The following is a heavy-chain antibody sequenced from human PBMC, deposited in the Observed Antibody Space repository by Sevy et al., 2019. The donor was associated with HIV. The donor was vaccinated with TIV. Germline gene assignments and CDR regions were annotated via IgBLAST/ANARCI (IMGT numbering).Heavy chain of an antibody. V-gene: IGHV5-51*01. CDR2: IYPGDSDT. CDR3: ARPHHYDFWSGSGYYFDY. Sequence: GESLKISCKGSGYSFTSYWIGWVRQMPGKGLEWMGIIYPGDSDTRYSPSFQDQVTISADKSISNAYLQWSSLKASDTAMYYCARPHHYDFWSGSGYYFDYWGQGTLVTVSS. D-gene: IGHD3-3*01. J-gene: IGHJ4*02. CDR1: GYSFTSYW.